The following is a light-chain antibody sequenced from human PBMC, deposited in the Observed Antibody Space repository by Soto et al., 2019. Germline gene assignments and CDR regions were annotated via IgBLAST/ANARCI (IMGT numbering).Light chain of an antibody. Sequence: EIVLTQSPGTLSLSPGERATLSCRASQPVSSSDFAWYQQKPGQDPRLLIYGASIRISGIPDRFSGSGSGTDFTRTISRLEPEDCAVYYWQHYVSSPWTFGHGTKVESK. J-gene: IGKJ1*01. CDR1: QPVSSSD. V-gene: IGKV3-20*01. CDR3: QHYVSSPWT. CDR2: GAS.